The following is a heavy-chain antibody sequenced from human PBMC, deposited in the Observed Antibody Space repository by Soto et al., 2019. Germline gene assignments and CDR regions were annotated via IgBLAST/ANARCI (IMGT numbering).Heavy chain of an antibody. Sequence: ASETLSLTCTVSGGSINTINNYWSWIRQPPGKGLEWIGFISYSGSTYYNPSLMSRLTISLDTSTNRFSLKLTSVTAADTAVYYCAREAAARIQRWFNPWRQGTLFTVSS. J-gene: IGHJ5*02. D-gene: IGHD6-6*01. CDR3: AREAAARIQRWFNP. CDR1: GGSINTINNY. CDR2: ISYSGST. V-gene: IGHV4-30-4*01.